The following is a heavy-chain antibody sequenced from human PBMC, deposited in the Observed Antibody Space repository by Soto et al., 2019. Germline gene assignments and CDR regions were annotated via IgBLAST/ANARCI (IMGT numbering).Heavy chain of an antibody. J-gene: IGHJ4*02. Sequence: SETLSLTCNVSCRSMISYYGSWIRQPAGKGLEWIGRIYTGGNTNYNPSLKSRVTMSVDTSKSQFSLSLTSVTAADTAVYYCAREGDDRHFFFDSWGQGTLVTVSS. CDR2: IYTGGNT. D-gene: IGHD3-3*02. CDR3: AREGDDRHFFFDS. V-gene: IGHV4-4*07. CDR1: CRSMISYY.